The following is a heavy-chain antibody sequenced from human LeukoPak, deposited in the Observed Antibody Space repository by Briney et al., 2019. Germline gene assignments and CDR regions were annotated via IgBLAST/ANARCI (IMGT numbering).Heavy chain of an antibody. D-gene: IGHD3-16*02. CDR1: GYTFTGYY. Sequence: ASVKVSCKASGYTFTGYYIHWVRQAPGQGLEWMGWINPNSGGTNYAQKFQGRVTMTRDTSISTAYMELINLISDDTAVYYCARNGAWGSYRLHDFWGQGTLVTVSS. CDR2: INPNSGGT. CDR3: ARNGAWGSYRLHDF. J-gene: IGHJ4*02. V-gene: IGHV1-2*02.